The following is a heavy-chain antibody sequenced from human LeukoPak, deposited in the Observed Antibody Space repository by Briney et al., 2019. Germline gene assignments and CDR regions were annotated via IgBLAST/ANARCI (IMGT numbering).Heavy chain of an antibody. CDR1: GGSISSGGYS. CDR3: ARRASGYSFFFDP. V-gene: IGHV4-30-2*01. D-gene: IGHD5-18*01. Sequence: SQTLSLTCAVSGGSISSGGYSWSWIRQPPGKGLEWLGYIYHSGSTYYNPSLKSRVTISVDRSKNQFSLKLSSVTAADTAVYYCARRASGYSFFFDPWGQGTLVTVSS. CDR2: IYHSGST. J-gene: IGHJ5*02.